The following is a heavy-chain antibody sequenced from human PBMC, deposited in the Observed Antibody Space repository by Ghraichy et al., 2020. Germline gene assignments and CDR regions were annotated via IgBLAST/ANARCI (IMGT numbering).Heavy chain of an antibody. CDR3: ARDQWLRSEGWGFGY. CDR1: GGSVSSRSYL. CDR2: IHYGGST. J-gene: IGHJ4*02. V-gene: IGHV4-61*01. D-gene: IGHD5-12*01. Sequence: SETLSLTCTVSGGSVSSRSYLWSWIRQPPGKGLEWIGYIHYGGSTNYNPSLNSRVAMSVDTSKNQFSLKLSSVTAADTAVYYCARDQWLRSEGWGFGYWGQGTLVTVSS.